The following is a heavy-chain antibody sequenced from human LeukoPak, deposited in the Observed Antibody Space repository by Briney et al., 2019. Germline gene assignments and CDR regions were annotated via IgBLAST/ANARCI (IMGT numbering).Heavy chain of an antibody. CDR3: AKRYYYDSSGLFDTFDI. V-gene: IGHV3-7*05. CDR2: IKQDGSEK. CDR1: GFTFNNYW. J-gene: IGHJ3*02. D-gene: IGHD3-22*01. Sequence: GGSLRLSCAASGFTFNNYWMSWVRQAPGKGLEWVANIKQDGSEKYYVDSVKGRFTISRDNSKNTLYLQMNSLRAEDAAVYYCAKRYYYDSSGLFDTFDIWGQGTMVTVSS.